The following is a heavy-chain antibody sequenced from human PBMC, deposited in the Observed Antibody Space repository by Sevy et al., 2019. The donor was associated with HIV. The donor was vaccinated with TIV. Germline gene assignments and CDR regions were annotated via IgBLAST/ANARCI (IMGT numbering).Heavy chain of an antibody. CDR3: ARGPSFLVVSAAPVDY. Sequence: GESLKISCVASGFTFSTNSMNWVRQAPGKGLEWVSYINSRSSTIHYANSVKGRFTIFRDNAQNSLYLQMNSLRGEDTAVCYCARGPSFLVVSAAPVDYWGQGTLVTVSS. CDR1: GFTFSTNS. CDR2: INSRSSTI. V-gene: IGHV3-48*01. D-gene: IGHD2-15*01. J-gene: IGHJ4*02.